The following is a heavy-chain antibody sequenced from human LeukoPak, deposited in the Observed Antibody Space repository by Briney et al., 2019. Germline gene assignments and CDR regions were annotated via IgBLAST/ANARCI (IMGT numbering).Heavy chain of an antibody. D-gene: IGHD2-2*01. CDR3: AAGVPAASKYYYYMDV. V-gene: IGHV1-69*13. CDR2: IIPIFGTA. CDR1: GGTFSSYA. J-gene: IGHJ6*03. Sequence: ASVKVSCKASGGTFSSYAISWVRQAPGQGLEWMGGIIPIFGTANYAQKFQGRVTITADESTSTAYMELSSLRSEDTAVYYCAAGVPAASKYYYYMDVWGKGTTVTVSS.